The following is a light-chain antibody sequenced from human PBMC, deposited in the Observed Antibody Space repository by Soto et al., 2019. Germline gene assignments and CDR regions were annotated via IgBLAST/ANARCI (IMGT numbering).Light chain of an antibody. Sequence: ESVVTQSPGTLSLSPGEGATLSCRASQSVSSNYLAWYQQKPGQAPRLLIYGASNRATGIPDRFSGSGSGTEFTLTISRLEPEDFAVYYCQQYSSSPLTFGGGTKVDNK. CDR3: QQYSSSPLT. J-gene: IGKJ4*01. V-gene: IGKV3-20*01. CDR2: GAS. CDR1: QSVSSNY.